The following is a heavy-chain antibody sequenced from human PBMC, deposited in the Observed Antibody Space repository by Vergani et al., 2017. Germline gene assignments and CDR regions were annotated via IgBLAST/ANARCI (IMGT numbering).Heavy chain of an antibody. J-gene: IGHJ4*02. D-gene: IGHD6-19*01. CDR3: ARHPHSSGWPGAFDY. V-gene: IGHV4-61*05. CDR1: GGSISSSSYY. Sequence: QLQLQESGPGLVKPSETLSLTCTVSGGSISSSSYYWGWIRQPPGKGLEWIGYIYTSGSTNYNPSRKSRVTISVDTSKNQFSLKLSSVTAADTAVYYCARHPHSSGWPGAFDYWGQGTLVTVSS. CDR2: IYTSGST.